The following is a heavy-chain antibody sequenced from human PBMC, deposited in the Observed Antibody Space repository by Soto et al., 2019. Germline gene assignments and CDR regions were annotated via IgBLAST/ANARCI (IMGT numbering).Heavy chain of an antibody. V-gene: IGHV1-58*02. CDR1: GFTFINSA. Sequence: GASVKVSCKASGFTFINSAIQWVRQARGQRLEWMGWIVVGSGHINYAQKFQERLSITRDMSTSTAYMELSSLTLEDTAVYYCAAVQGGRATFHFWGPGTLVTVSS. J-gene: IGHJ4*02. D-gene: IGHD1-26*01. CDR2: IVVGSGHI. CDR3: AAVQGGRATFHF.